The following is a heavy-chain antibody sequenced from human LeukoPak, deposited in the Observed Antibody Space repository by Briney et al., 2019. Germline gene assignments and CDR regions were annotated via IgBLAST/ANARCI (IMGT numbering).Heavy chain of an antibody. CDR1: GYTFTDFG. Sequence: ASVKVSCKTSGYTFTDFGVSWVRQAPGQGLEWMGWISAYNGKMNYVQRFRGRVTMTTDTSTSTAHMELRSLRSDDTAVYYCARDLGSLPGIFFDYWGQGTLVTVSS. D-gene: IGHD2-21*02. CDR3: ARDLGSLPGIFFDY. J-gene: IGHJ4*02. V-gene: IGHV1-18*04. CDR2: ISAYNGKM.